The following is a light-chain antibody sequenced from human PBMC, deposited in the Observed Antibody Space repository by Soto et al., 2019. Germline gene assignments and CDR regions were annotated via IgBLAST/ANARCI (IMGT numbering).Light chain of an antibody. CDR2: DAS. CDR1: QSVSGK. J-gene: IGKJ1*01. V-gene: IGKV3-15*01. CDR3: QQYHNWPPWT. Sequence: EIVMTQSPDPLSLSPGERATLSCRASQSVSGKLAWYQHRPGQAPRLLIYDASIRATGIPARFSGSAPGTVFTLNISSLQSEDFALYCCQQYHNWPPWTFGQGTKVEMK.